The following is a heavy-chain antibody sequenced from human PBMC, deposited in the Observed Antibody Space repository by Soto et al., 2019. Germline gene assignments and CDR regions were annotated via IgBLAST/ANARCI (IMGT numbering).Heavy chain of an antibody. Sequence: SVKVSCKASGFTFTSSAVQWVRQARGQRLEWIGWIVVGSGNTNYAQKFQERVTITRDMSTSTAYMELSSLRSEDTAVYYCAAARAVAGTLDYWGQGTLVTVSS. CDR1: GFTFTSSA. CDR2: IVVGSGNT. V-gene: IGHV1-58*01. D-gene: IGHD6-19*01. J-gene: IGHJ4*02. CDR3: AAARAVAGTLDY.